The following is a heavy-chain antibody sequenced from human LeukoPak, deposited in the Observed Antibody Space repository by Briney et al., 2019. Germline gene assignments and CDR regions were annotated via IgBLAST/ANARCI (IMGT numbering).Heavy chain of an antibody. CDR3: AKAGYYYDSSGYKYFQH. Sequence: PGGSLRLSCEVSGFTFSASNMNWVRQAPGKGLEWVSYISSKGTYINYADSVKGRFTISRDNAKSSVYLQMTSLRAEDTAAYYCAKAGYYYDSSGYKYFQHWGQGTLVTVSS. J-gene: IGHJ1*01. CDR1: GFTFSASN. CDR2: ISSKGTYI. V-gene: IGHV3-21*06. D-gene: IGHD3-22*01.